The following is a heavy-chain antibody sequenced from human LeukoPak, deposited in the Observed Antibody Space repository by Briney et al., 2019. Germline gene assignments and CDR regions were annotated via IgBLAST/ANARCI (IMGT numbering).Heavy chain of an antibody. CDR1: GFTFSSYW. Sequence: GGSLRLSCAASGFTFSSYWMNWVRQAPGKGLEWVASINQDGSEKNYVDSVKGRFTISRDNAKNSLYLQMNSLRAEDTAVYYCAKARGSSFSYYYYMDVWGKGTTVTVSS. CDR3: AKARGSSFSYYYYMDV. CDR2: INQDGSEK. V-gene: IGHV3-7*03. J-gene: IGHJ6*03. D-gene: IGHD6-6*01.